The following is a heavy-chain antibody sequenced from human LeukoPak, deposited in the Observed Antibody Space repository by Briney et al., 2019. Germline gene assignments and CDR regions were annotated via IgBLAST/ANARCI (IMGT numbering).Heavy chain of an antibody. CDR1: GFTFSSYA. CDR3: AKVRGSGYYGSGSYFDY. CDR2: ISGSGGST. V-gene: IGHV3-23*01. J-gene: IGHJ4*02. D-gene: IGHD3-10*01. Sequence: GGSLRLSCAASGFTFSSYAMSWVRQAPGKGLEWVSAISGSGGSTYYADSVKGRFTISRDNPKNTLYLQMNSLRAEDTAVYYCAKVRGSGYYGSGSYFDYWGQGTLVTVSS.